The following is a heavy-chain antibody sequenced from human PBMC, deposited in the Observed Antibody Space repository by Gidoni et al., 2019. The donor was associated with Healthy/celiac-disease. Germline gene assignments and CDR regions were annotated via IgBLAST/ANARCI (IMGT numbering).Heavy chain of an antibody. CDR3: ARDLEQQLALDY. D-gene: IGHD6-13*01. CDR2: ISYDGSNK. J-gene: IGHJ4*02. CDR1: GFTFSSYA. V-gene: IGHV3-30-3*01. Sequence: QVQLVESGGGVVQPGRSLRLSCAASGFTFSSYAMHWVRQAPGKGLEWVAVISYDGSNKYYADSVKGRFTISRDNSKNTLYLQMNSLRAEDTAVYYCARDLEQQLALDYWGQGTLVTVSS.